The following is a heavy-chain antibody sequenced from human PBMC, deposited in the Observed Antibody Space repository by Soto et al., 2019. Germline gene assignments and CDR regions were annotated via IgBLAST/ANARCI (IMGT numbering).Heavy chain of an antibody. Sequence: GGSLRLSCAACGFTFSSYAMHWVRQEPGNGLEWVAVISYDGSNKYYADSVKGRLTISRDNSKNTLYLQMNSLRAEDTAGYYCARVPSYCSGSNCYRNWFDPWRQGTLVTVSS. D-gene: IGHD2-15*01. V-gene: IGHV3-30-3*01. CDR1: GFTFSSYA. J-gene: IGHJ5*02. CDR2: ISYDGSNK. CDR3: ARVPSYCSGSNCYRNWFDP.